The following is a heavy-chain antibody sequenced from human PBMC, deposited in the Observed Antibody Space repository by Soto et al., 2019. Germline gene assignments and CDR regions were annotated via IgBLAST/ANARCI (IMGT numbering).Heavy chain of an antibody. J-gene: IGHJ4*02. Sequence: LQTRSLTCTVSGGSVSSGAYYWTWIRQPPGTGLEWIGEINHSGSTNYNPSLKSRVTISVDTSKNQFSLKLTSVTAADTAVYYCARDKITGLFDYWGQGTLVTVS. CDR2: INHSGST. D-gene: IGHD2-8*02. CDR3: ARDKITGLFDY. CDR1: GGSVSSGAYY. V-gene: IGHV4-61*08.